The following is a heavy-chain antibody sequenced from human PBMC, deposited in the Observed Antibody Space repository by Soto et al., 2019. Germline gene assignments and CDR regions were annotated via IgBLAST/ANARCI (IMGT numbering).Heavy chain of an antibody. CDR2: IKSKTDGGTT. Sequence: GGSLRLSCAASGFTFINAWMSWVRQAPGKGLEWVGRIKSKTDGGTTDYAAPVKGRFTISRDDSKNTLHLQMNSLKTEDTAVYYCTTDPTYYDILTGPFYDYSGQGTLVTLPS. J-gene: IGHJ4*02. CDR3: TTDPTYYDILTGPFYDY. D-gene: IGHD3-9*01. V-gene: IGHV3-15*01. CDR1: GFTFINAW.